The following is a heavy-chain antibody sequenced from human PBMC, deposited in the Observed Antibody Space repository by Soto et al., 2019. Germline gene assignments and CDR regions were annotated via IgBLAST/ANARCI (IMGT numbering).Heavy chain of an antibody. CDR2: IYYSGST. D-gene: IGHD4-17*01. CDR1: GGSICPYY. CDR3: ASTSTNYGDFGEYYFDY. Sequence: SETLSLNCTVSGGSICPYYWNWIRQPPGKGLEWIGYIYYSGSTNYNPSLKSRVTISVDTSKNQFSLKLSSVTAADTAVYYCASTSTNYGDFGEYYFDYWGQGTLVTVSS. J-gene: IGHJ4*02. V-gene: IGHV4-59*08.